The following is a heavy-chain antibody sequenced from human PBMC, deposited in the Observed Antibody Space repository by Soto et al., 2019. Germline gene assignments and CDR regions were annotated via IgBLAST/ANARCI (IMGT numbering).Heavy chain of an antibody. Sequence: QLLESGGGLVQPGGSLRLSCTASGFTFRSYGMSWVRQAPGKGLKWLSAISGSGYNTYYADSVKGRFTIPRDNSQKTVNLQMNSLRAEDSAVYYCAKGSGSGPLYYLDVWAKGTTVTVSS. CDR2: ISGSGYNT. D-gene: IGHD3-10*01. CDR1: GFTFRSYG. J-gene: IGHJ6*03. V-gene: IGHV3-23*01. CDR3: AKGSGSGPLYYLDV.